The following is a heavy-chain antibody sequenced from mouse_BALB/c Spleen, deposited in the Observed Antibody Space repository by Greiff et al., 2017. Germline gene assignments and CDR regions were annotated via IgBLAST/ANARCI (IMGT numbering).Heavy chain of an antibody. CDR3: AREYPITTALDY. D-gene: IGHD1-2*01. J-gene: IGHJ2*01. CDR2: ISSGGST. Sequence: EVMLVESGGGLVKPGGSLKLSCAASGFTFSSYAMSWVRQTPEKRLEWVASISSGGSTYYPDSVKGRFTISRDNARNILYLQMSSLRSEDTAMYYCAREYPITTALDYWGQGTTLTVSS. V-gene: IGHV5-6-5*01. CDR1: GFTFSSYA.